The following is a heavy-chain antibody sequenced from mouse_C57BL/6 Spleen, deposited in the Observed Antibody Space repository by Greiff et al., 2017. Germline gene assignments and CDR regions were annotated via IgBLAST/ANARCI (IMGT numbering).Heavy chain of an antibody. Sequence: DVHLVESGEGLVKPGGSLKLSCAASGFTFSSYAMSWVRQTPEKRLAWVAYISSGGGYIYYADTVKGRFTISRDNARNTLYLQMSSLKSEDTAMYYCTRDYGSSYEAMDYWGQGTSVTVSS. CDR2: ISSGGGYI. J-gene: IGHJ4*01. V-gene: IGHV5-9-1*02. D-gene: IGHD1-1*01. CDR3: TRDYGSSYEAMDY. CDR1: GFTFSSYA.